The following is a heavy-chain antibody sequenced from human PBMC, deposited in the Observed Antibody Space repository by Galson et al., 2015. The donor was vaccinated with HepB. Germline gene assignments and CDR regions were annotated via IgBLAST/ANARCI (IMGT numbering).Heavy chain of an antibody. D-gene: IGHD5-12*01. CDR1: GYTFTTYY. Sequence: SVKVSCKASGYTFTTYYMHWVRQAPGQGLEWMGIINPSTGSTTYAQKFQGRVTMTRDTSTSTMFLEMSGLRSEDTAIYYCAREGPPTTNDYWGQGSLVTVSS. J-gene: IGHJ4*02. CDR2: INPSTGST. CDR3: AREGPPTTNDY. V-gene: IGHV1-46*01.